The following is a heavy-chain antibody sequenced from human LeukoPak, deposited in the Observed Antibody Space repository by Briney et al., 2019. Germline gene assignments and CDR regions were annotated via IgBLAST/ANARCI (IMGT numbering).Heavy chain of an antibody. CDR3: AKGNGYCSSTNCSPDSFDI. D-gene: IGHD2-2*01. CDR1: GFTISSYA. Sequence: QAGGSLRLSCAASGFTISSYAMSWVRQAPGKGLEWVSAVSGSGGSKYYAESVKGRFTISKDDSENTLYLQMNSLRPEDTAIYYCAKGNGYCSSTNCSPDSFDIWGQGTIVTVSS. J-gene: IGHJ3*02. V-gene: IGHV3-23*01. CDR2: VSGSGGSK.